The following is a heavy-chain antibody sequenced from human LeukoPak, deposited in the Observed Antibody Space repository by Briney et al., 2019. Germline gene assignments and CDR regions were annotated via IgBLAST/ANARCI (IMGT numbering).Heavy chain of an antibody. Sequence: SETLSLTCTVSGSIIGYYWSWIRRPPGKGLEGIGSIYTSGSTNYNPPLESRVTISVGTSNNQFSLDLSSVTPADTAVYYCARQKCTSTSCLTKNAFDIWGQGTMVTVSS. CDR1: GSIIGYY. CDR2: IYTSGST. V-gene: IGHV4-59*08. J-gene: IGHJ3*02. D-gene: IGHD2-2*01. CDR3: ARQKCTSTSCLTKNAFDI.